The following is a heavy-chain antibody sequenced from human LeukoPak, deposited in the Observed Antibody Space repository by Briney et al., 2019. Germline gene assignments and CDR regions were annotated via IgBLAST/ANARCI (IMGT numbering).Heavy chain of an antibody. D-gene: IGHD6-19*01. CDR3: ARESTVAGSWYFDL. J-gene: IGHJ2*01. V-gene: IGHV3-7*01. CDR2: IKQDGSEK. CDR1: GFTFSSYW. Sequence: GGSLRLSCAASGFTFSSYWMSWVRQAPGKGLEWVANIKQDGSEKYYVDSVKGRFTISRDNAKNSLYLQINSLRAEDTAVFYCARESTVAGSWYFDLWGRGTLVTVSS.